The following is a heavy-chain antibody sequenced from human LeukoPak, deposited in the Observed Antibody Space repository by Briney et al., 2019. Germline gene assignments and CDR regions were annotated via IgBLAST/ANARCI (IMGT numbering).Heavy chain of an antibody. CDR1: GFTLTNYW. Sequence: GGSLRLSCAASGFTLTNYWIHWVRQTPGKGLVWVSRINSDGSVTGYADSVRGRFTISRDNAKNTLYLQMSSLRAEDTAVYYCARAGFGFDYWGQGTLVTV. CDR2: INSDGSVT. CDR3: ARAGFGFDY. D-gene: IGHD3-10*01. J-gene: IGHJ4*02. V-gene: IGHV3-74*01.